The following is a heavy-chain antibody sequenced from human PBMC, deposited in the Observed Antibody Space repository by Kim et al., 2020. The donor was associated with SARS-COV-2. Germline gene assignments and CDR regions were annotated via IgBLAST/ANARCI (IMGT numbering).Heavy chain of an antibody. Sequence: GGSLRLSCVASGFTIEKFTFGCYWLTWVRQAPGKGLEWVANIKQDGTREYYVDSMRGRFTISRDNAQNSLYLHVTSRRTDDTAIYYCARAVTGRIDAFDLGGQETRVSVSS. V-gene: IGHV3-7*03. CDR2: IKQDGTRE. D-gene: IGHD6-19*01. J-gene: IGHJ3*01. CDR1: GFTIEKFTFGCYW. CDR3: ARAVTGRIDAFDL.